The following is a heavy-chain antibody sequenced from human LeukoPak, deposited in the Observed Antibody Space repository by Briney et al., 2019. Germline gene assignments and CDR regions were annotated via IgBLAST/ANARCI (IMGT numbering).Heavy chain of an antibody. J-gene: IGHJ5*02. V-gene: IGHV1-18*01. CDR2: ISAYNGNT. CDR3: ARDWGSSWYGGPFWFDP. D-gene: IGHD6-13*01. Sequence: ASVKVSCKASGYTFTSYGISWVRQAPGQGLEWMGWISAYNGNTNYAQKLQGRVTMTTDTSTSTAYMELRSLRSDDTAVYYCARDWGSSWYGGPFWFDPWGQGTLVTVSS. CDR1: GYTFTSYG.